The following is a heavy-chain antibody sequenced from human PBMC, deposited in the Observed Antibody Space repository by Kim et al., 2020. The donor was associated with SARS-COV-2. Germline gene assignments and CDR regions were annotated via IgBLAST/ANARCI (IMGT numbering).Heavy chain of an antibody. Sequence: SETLSLTCTVSGGSISSYYWSWIRQPAGKGLEWIGPIYTSGSTNYNPSLKSRVTMSVDTSKNQFSLKLTSVTAADTAVYYCARDGAGYSSDWYAGAPPVRAFDIWGQGTMVTVAS. V-gene: IGHV4-4*07. J-gene: IGHJ3*02. CDR1: GGSISSYY. D-gene: IGHD6-19*01. CDR2: IYTSGST. CDR3: ARDGAGYSSDWYAGAPPVRAFDI.